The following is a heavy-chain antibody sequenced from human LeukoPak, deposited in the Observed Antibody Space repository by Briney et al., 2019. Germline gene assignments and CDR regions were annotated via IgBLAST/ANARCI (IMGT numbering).Heavy chain of an antibody. CDR2: IYYSGST. CDR3: ASALCIAVAATRPECAFDI. CDR1: GRSLSSYY. D-gene: IGHD6-19*01. V-gene: IGHV4-59*12. J-gene: IGHJ3*02. Sequence: SQTLSLTCSVSGRSLSSYYWGWLRPPPGKGLGWVGYIYYSGSTNYTPSLKYRVTISGDTSKNQFSLKPISVTAADTAVYDCASALCIAVAATRPECAFDIWGQGTMVTVSS.